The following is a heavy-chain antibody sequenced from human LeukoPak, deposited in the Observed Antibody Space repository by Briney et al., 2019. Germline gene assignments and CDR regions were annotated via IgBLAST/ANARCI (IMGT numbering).Heavy chain of an antibody. CDR3: AKGDCASGSCYFDD. CDR2: IRGSGGGA. J-gene: IGHJ4*02. CDR1: GFTFSSYA. V-gene: IGHV3-23*01. Sequence: GGSLRLSCAASGFTFSSYAMHWVRQAPGKGLEWVSVIRGSGGGAYYADSVKGRFTISRDSARSALYLQMNSLRAEDTAVYYCAKGDCASGSCYFDDWGQGSQVTVSS. D-gene: IGHD2-8*01.